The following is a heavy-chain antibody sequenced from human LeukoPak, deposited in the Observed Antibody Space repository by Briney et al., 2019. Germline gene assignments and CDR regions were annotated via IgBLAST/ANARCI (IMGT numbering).Heavy chain of an antibody. CDR3: ARGGYDILTGYYKIFDY. CDR1: GGTSSSYA. D-gene: IGHD3-9*01. Sequence: SVKVSCKASGGTSSSYAISWVRQAPGQGLEWMVGIIPIFGTANYAQKFQGRVTITADKSTSTAYMELSSLRSEDTAVYYCARGGYDILTGYYKIFDYWGQGTLVTVSS. J-gene: IGHJ4*02. V-gene: IGHV1-69*06. CDR2: IIPIFGTA.